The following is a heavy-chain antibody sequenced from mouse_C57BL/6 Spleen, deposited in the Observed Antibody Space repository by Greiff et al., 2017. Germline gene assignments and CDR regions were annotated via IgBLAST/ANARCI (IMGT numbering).Heavy chain of an antibody. CDR2: IYPGDGDT. Sequence: VKLQESGAELVKPGASVKISCKASGYAFSSYWMNWVKQRPGKGLEWIGQIYPGDGDTNYNGKVKGKATLTADKSSSTAYMQLSSLTSADSAVYFCARWGTTVVEGDYYAMDYWGQGTSVTVSS. CDR1: GYAFSSYW. J-gene: IGHJ4*01. CDR3: ARWGTTVVEGDYYAMDY. D-gene: IGHD1-1*01. V-gene: IGHV1-80*01.